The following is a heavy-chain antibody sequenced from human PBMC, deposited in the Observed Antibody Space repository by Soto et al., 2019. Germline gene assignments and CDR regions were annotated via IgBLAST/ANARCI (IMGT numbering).Heavy chain of an antibody. CDR1: GFTFSIYA. CDR3: AKDREPWIQIWLFDY. CDR2: ISGSGGST. D-gene: IGHD5-18*01. Sequence: PGGSLILSCAASGFTFSIYAMSWVRQAPGKGLEWVSAISGSGGSTYYGDSVKGRFTISRDNSKNTLYLQMNSLRAEDTAVYYCAKDREPWIQIWLFDYWGQGTMVTVSS. J-gene: IGHJ4*02. V-gene: IGHV3-23*01.